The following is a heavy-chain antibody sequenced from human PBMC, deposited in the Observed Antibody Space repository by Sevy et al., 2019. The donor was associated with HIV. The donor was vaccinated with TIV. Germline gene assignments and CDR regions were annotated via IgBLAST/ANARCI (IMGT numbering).Heavy chain of an antibody. CDR3: ARRYFDV. CDR2: IKQDGSDK. Sequence: GGSLRLSCTASGFTFSDYWMSWVRQAPGKGLEWVANIKQDGSDKHYVDSVKGRFTISRDNAMQSLYLEMNNLRVEDSGIYYCARRYFDVWGQGTLVTVSS. J-gene: IGHJ4*02. V-gene: IGHV3-7*01. CDR1: GFTFSDYW.